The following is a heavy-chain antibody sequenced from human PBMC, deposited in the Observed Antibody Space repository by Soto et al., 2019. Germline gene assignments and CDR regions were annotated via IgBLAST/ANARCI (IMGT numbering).Heavy chain of an antibody. CDR3: ARGWLRRIPYYYYMGV. CDR1: GYTFTSYD. D-gene: IGHD5-12*01. Sequence: ASVKVSCKASGYTFTSYDINWVRQATGQGLEWMGWMNPNSGNTGYAQKFQGRVTMTRNTSISTAYMELSSLRSEDTAVYYCARGWLRRIPYYYYMGVWGKGTTVTVSS. V-gene: IGHV1-8*01. J-gene: IGHJ6*03. CDR2: MNPNSGNT.